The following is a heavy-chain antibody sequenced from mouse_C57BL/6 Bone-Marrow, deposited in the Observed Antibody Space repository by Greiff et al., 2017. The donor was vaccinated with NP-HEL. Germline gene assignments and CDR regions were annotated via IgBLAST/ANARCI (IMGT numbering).Heavy chain of an antibody. Sequence: EVQLQESGPGLVKPSQSLSLTCSVTGYSITSGYYWNWIRQFPGNKLEWMGYISYDGSNNYNPSFKNRISITRNTSKNQFFLTLNSVTTEDTAAYYSEKDGSSYGWYFEVWGTRTTVTVSS. CDR3: EKDGSSYGWYFEV. J-gene: IGHJ1*03. V-gene: IGHV3-6*01. D-gene: IGHD1-1*01. CDR1: GYSITSGYY. CDR2: ISYDGSN.